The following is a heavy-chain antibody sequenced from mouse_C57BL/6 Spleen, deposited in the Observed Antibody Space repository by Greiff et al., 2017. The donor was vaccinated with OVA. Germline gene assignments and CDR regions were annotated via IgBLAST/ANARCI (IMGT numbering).Heavy chain of an antibody. Sequence: EVKLVESGGGLVKPGGSLKLSCAASGFTFSDYGMHWVRQAPEKGLEWVAYISSGSSTIYYADTVKGRFTISRDNAKNTLFLQMTSLRSEDTAMYYCARFGDYYGSSYAMDYWGQGTSVTVSP. V-gene: IGHV5-17*01. CDR2: ISSGSSTI. CDR3: ARFGDYYGSSYAMDY. CDR1: GFTFSDYG. D-gene: IGHD1-1*01. J-gene: IGHJ4*01.